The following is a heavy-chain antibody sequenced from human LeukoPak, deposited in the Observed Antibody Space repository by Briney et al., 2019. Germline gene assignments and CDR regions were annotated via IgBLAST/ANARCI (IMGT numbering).Heavy chain of an antibody. V-gene: IGHV3-30*18. Sequence: GGSLRLSCAASGFTFSSYGMHWVRQAPGKGLEWVAVISYDGSNKYYADSVKGRFTISRDNSKNTLYLQMNSLRAEDTAVYYCAKDRRQWLTHDFDYWGQGTLVTVSS. J-gene: IGHJ4*02. CDR1: GFTFSSYG. CDR3: AKDRRQWLTHDFDY. CDR2: ISYDGSNK. D-gene: IGHD6-19*01.